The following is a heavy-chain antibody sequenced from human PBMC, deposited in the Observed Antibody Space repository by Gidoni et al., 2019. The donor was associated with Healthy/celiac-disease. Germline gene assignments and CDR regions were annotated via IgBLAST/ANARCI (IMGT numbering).Heavy chain of an antibody. CDR3: ARFDCGGDCSTYYFDY. V-gene: IGHV4-59*01. D-gene: IGHD2-21*02. Sequence: QVQLQEAGPGLVKPSETLSLTCTVSGGSFRGYYWSGIRQPPGKGLEWIGYIYYSGSTNYNPSLKSRVTISVDTSKNQFSLKLNSVTAADTAVYYCARFDCGGDCSTYYFDYWGQGTLVTVSS. CDR1: GGSFRGYY. J-gene: IGHJ4*02. CDR2: IYYSGST.